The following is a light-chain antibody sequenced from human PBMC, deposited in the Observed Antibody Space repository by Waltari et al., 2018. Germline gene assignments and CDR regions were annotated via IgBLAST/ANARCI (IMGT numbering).Light chain of an antibody. J-gene: IGKJ4*01. Sequence: IVLTQSPATLSVSPGETVSLSCRAGQSVSPKLAWSPQKPGQAPRPLIYGTFGRATGIPGRLSGSESGTEFTLTISSLQSEEFALYYCKQYHDPPRTFGGGTKVEI. CDR3: KQYHDPPRT. V-gene: IGKV3-15*01. CDR1: QSVSPK. CDR2: GTF.